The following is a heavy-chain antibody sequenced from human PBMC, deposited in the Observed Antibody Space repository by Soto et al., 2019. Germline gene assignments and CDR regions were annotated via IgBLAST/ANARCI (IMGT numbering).Heavy chain of an antibody. J-gene: IGHJ3*01. CDR2: IAGEDI. D-gene: IGHD2-8*01. CDR1: GVTISTYA. CDR3: AKDHFKGNGVYDGFDV. V-gene: IGHV3-23*05. Sequence: GGALRLSCAAPGVTISTYAMSWVRQAPGKGLEWVSTIAGEDIFYADSVKGRFTISIDNSKNLLFLQMNSLTADDTATYYCAKDHFKGNGVYDGFDVWGQGTTVTV.